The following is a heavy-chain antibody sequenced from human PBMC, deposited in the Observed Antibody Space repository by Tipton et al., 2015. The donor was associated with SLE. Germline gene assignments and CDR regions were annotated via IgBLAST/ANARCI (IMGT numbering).Heavy chain of an antibody. CDR2: IFHSGDV. J-gene: IGHJ5*02. CDR1: GSSISSYH. D-gene: IGHD5-24*01. Sequence: TLSLTCSVSGSSISSYHWGWIRQPPGKGLEWMGSIFHSGDVYYNPSVKGRVTISIETSRNQFSLKLTSVTAADTAVYYCVRDGFCRDGVCYRNWFDPWGPGSLVTVSS. V-gene: IGHV4-38-2*02. CDR3: VRDGFCRDGVCYRNWFDP.